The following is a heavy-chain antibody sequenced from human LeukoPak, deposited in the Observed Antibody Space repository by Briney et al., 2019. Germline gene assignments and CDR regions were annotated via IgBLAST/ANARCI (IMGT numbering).Heavy chain of an antibody. V-gene: IGHV4-30-2*01. CDR1: GGSISSGGYS. J-gene: IGHJ4*02. CDR3: AREGRDSPFDY. D-gene: IGHD2-21*01. CDR2: IYHSGST. Sequence: SETLSLTCAVSGGSISSGGYSWSWIRQPPGRGLEWIGYIYHSGSTYYNPSLKSRVTISVDRSKNQFSLKLSSVTAADTAVYYCAREGRDSPFDYWGQGTLVTASS.